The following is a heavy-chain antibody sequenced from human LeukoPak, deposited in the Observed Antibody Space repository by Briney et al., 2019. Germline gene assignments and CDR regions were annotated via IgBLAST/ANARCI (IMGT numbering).Heavy chain of an antibody. CDR2: MRSKTYGGTT. D-gene: IGHD3-16*01. V-gene: IGHV3-49*03. CDR3: TTSLRRVGGAAIDY. CDR1: GFTFGVYT. Sequence: GGSLRLSCTTSGFTFGVYTMSWFRQAPGKGLEYLVLMRSKTYGGTTEYAASLEGRFTISRDDSKSIAYLQMSSLETEDTSVYYCTTSLRRVGGAAIDYWGQGTLVTVSS. J-gene: IGHJ4*02.